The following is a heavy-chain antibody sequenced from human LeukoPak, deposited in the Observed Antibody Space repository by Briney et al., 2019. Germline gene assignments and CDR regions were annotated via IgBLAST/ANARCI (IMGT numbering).Heavy chain of an antibody. D-gene: IGHD3-10*01. CDR1: GYTFTNYG. CDR3: ARDRALVRGVIIPPFEY. J-gene: IGHJ4*02. CDR2: ISAYNGNT. Sequence: ASVKVSCKASGYTFTNYGFNWVRQAPGQGLEWMEWISAYNGNTNYAQKLQGRVTLTTDTSTSTAYMELRSLRSDDTAVYYCARDRALVRGVIIPPFEYWGQGTLVTVSS. V-gene: IGHV1-18*04.